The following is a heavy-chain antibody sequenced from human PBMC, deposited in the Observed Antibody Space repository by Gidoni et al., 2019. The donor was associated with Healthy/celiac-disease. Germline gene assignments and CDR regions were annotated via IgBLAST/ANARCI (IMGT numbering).Heavy chain of an antibody. CDR2: ISGSGGSP. D-gene: IGHD3-10*01. CDR3: AILGSDYYGSGSYYNGARGPDAFDI. CDR1: GFTFSSYA. J-gene: IGHJ3*02. Sequence: EVQLLESGGGLVQPGGSLRLSCAASGFTFSSYAMSWVRQAPGKGLEWVSAISGSGGSPYYADSVKGRFTISRDNSKNTLYLQMNSLRAEDTAVYYCAILGSDYYGSGSYYNGARGPDAFDIWGQGTMVTVSS. V-gene: IGHV3-23*01.